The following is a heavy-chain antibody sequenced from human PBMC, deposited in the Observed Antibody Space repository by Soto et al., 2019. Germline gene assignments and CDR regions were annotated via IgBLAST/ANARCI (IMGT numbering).Heavy chain of an antibody. CDR1: GYTFTGYY. V-gene: IGHV1-2*04. CDR3: ARGGPRSDGNCFDY. Sequence: ASVKVSCKASGYTFTGYYMHWVRQAPGQGLEWMGWINPNSGGTNYAQKFQGWVTMTRDTSISTAYMELSRLRSDDTAVYYCARGGPRSDGNCFDYWGQGTLVTSPQ. CDR2: INPNSGGT. J-gene: IGHJ4*02. D-gene: IGHD1-1*01.